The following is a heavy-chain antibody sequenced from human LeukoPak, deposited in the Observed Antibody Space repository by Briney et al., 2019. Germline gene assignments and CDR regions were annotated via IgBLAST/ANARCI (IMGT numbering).Heavy chain of an antibody. CDR3: ARRGKGRFPLSRTVYYYYGMDV. CDR2: INHSGSP. J-gene: IGHJ6*02. CDR1: GGTFSGYY. Sequence: PSQTMSLTCAVYGGTFSGYYWSWNRQPPGKWLEWDGEINHSGSPTYNPSLKSRVTISVDTSKNQFSLKRRSVTAADTAVYYCARRGKGRFPLSRTVYYYYGMDVWGEGTTVTVSS. D-gene: IGHD3/OR15-3a*01. V-gene: IGHV4-34*01.